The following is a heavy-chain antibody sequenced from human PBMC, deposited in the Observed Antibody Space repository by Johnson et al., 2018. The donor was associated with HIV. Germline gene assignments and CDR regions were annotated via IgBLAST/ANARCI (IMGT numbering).Heavy chain of an antibody. CDR2: ISYDGSNK. CDR3: ARRRDGYPGPGAFDI. D-gene: IGHD5-24*01. Sequence: QVQLVESGGGVVQPGRSLRLSCAASGFTFSSYAMHWVRQAPGKGLEWVAVISYDGSNKYYADSVKGRFNNSRDNSKTTLYLQMNSLRAEDTAVYFCARRRDGYPGPGAFDIWGQGTMVTVSS. V-gene: IGHV3-30*04. J-gene: IGHJ3*02. CDR1: GFTFSSYA.